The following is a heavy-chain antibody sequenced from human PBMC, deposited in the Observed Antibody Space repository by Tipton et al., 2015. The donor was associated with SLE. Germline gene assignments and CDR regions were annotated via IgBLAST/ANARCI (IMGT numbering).Heavy chain of an antibody. CDR2: IFARGST. J-gene: IGHJ2*01. Sequence: LRLSCTVSGDSINSYYWGWIRQPAGKGLEWIGRIFARGSTNYNPSLNSRVTISVDTSKNQFSLKLSSVTAADTAVYYCARRGIAVAGIHWYFDLWGRGTLVTVSS. CDR3: ARRGIAVAGIHWYFDL. V-gene: IGHV4-4*07. D-gene: IGHD6-19*01. CDR1: GDSINSYY.